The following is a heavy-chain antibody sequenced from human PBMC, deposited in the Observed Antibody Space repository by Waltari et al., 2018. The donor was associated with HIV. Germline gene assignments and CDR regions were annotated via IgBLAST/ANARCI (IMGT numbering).Heavy chain of an antibody. D-gene: IGHD4-17*01. J-gene: IGHJ4*02. V-gene: IGHV1-24*01. CDR3: ETGGEDGSPFDD. CDR2: PNTEDGKA. Sequence: QVQLLPSGAEVKQPAASVKVSCKVSGYTLTELSIHWVRQARGKGLGWMGVPNTEDGKATHAQKFQGRVTMTEDTTTDTAYMQPTSLRDEDRDIYYRETGGEDGSPFDDWGQGTLVTVSS. CDR1: GYTLTELS.